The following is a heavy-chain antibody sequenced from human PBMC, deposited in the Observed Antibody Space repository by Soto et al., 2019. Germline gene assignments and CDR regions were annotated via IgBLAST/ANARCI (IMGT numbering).Heavy chain of an antibody. V-gene: IGHV3-23*01. J-gene: IGHJ5*02. CDR1: GFTFSSYA. CDR3: AKDGNPIPYLTGYYRLGWFDP. D-gene: IGHD3-9*01. CDR2: ISGSGGST. Sequence: VSLRLSCAASGFTFSSYAMSWVRQAPGKGLEWVSAISGSGGSTYYADSVKGRFTISRDNSKNTLYLQMNSLRAEDTAVYYCAKDGNPIPYLTGYYRLGWFDPWGQGTLVTVS.